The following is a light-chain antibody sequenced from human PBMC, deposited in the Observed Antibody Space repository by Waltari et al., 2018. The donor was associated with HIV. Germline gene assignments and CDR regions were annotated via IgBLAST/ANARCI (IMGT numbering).Light chain of an antibody. CDR1: TSNIGRNY. J-gene: IGLJ2*01. CDR2: RND. CDR3: AAWDDSLSGLV. Sequence: QSVLTQPPSTSGTPGQRVTISCSGRTSNIGRNYVYWYQQFPGKTPTLLIFRNDLRPSGFPARSSGSKSASSASLAISVLRSEDGADYYCAAWDDSLSGLVFGGGTKLTVL. V-gene: IGLV1-47*01.